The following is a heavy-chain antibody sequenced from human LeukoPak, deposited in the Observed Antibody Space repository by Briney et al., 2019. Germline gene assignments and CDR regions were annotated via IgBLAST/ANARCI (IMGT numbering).Heavy chain of an antibody. J-gene: IGHJ5*02. Sequence: ASVKVSCKASGYTFTGYYMHWVRQAPGQGLEWMGWINPNSGGTNYAQKFQGRVTMTRDTSISTAYMELSRLRSDDTAVYYCARQYYDSSGLNWFGPWGQGTLVTVSS. D-gene: IGHD3-22*01. V-gene: IGHV1-2*02. CDR1: GYTFTGYY. CDR3: ARQYYDSSGLNWFGP. CDR2: INPNSGGT.